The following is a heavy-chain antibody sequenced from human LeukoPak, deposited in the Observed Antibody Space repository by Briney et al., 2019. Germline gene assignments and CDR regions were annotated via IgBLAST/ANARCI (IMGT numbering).Heavy chain of an antibody. J-gene: IGHJ4*02. V-gene: IGHV1-46*01. Sequence: ASVKVSCKASGYTFPSYFMHWVRQAPGQGLEWMGIINPTGGSTTYAQKFQGRVTMTRDTSTSTVYMELSSLRSEDTAVYYCARGRSPGTLDYWGQGTLVTVSS. D-gene: IGHD1-1*01. CDR1: GYTFPSYF. CDR2: INPTGGST. CDR3: ARGRSPGTLDY.